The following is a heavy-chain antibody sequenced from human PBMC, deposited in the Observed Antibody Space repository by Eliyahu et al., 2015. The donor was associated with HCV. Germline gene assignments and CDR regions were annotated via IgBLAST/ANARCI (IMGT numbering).Heavy chain of an antibody. CDR1: GFTFSNYY. J-gene: IGHJ1*01. Sequence: QVQLVESGGGLVKPGGSXGLXCAASGFTFSNYYMGWIXQVPGKGLEXISYISGRSDDRNYADSVKGRFTISRDNAWNSLYLQMNSLRAEDTAVYYCVTGPTEIRELGHWGQGTLVTVSS. CDR2: ISGRSDDR. V-gene: IGHV3-11*06. D-gene: IGHD7-27*01. CDR3: VTGPTEIRELGH.